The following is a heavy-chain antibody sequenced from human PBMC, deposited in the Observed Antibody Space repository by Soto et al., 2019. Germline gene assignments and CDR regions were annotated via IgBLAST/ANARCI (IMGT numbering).Heavy chain of an antibody. J-gene: IGHJ6*02. CDR2: IYYSGST. CDR3: ARDGGVLLWFGGGYGMDV. V-gene: IGHV4-31*03. CDR1: GGSISSGGYY. D-gene: IGHD3-10*01. Sequence: SETLSLTCTVSGGSISSGGYYWSWIRQHPGKGLEWIGYIYYSGSTYYNPSLKSRVTISVDTSKNQFSLKLSSVTAADTAVYYCARDGGVLLWFGGGYGMDVWGQGTTVTVSS.